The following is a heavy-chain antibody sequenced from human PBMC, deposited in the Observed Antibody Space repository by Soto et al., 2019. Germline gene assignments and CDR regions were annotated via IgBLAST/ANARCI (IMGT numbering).Heavy chain of an antibody. CDR1: GYTFTSYA. D-gene: IGHD4-17*01. V-gene: IGHV1-3*01. CDR2: INAGNGNT. J-gene: IGHJ3*02. Sequence: QVQLVQSGAEVKKPGASVKVYCKASGYTFTSYAMHWVRQAPGQRLEWMGWINAGNGNTKYSQKFQGRVTITRDTSASTAYMELSRLRSEDTAVYYCARDAIPTAYGGNLPDAFDIWGQGTMVTVSS. CDR3: ARDAIPTAYGGNLPDAFDI.